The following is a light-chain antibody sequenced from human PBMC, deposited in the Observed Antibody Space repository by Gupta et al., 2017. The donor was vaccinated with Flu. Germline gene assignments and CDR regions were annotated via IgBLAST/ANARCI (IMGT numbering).Light chain of an antibody. CDR1: QFVGTK. Sequence: EKVMTQSPGTLSVSPGQGVTLSCRASQFVGTKVAWYQQQPGQAPRLLIYGASTRVAGIPARFSGNGPGTEFTLTISSLQSEDSAIYYCQQYHNWPPWTFGQGTKVEI. CDR2: GAS. V-gene: IGKV3-15*01. J-gene: IGKJ1*01. CDR3: QQYHNWPPWT.